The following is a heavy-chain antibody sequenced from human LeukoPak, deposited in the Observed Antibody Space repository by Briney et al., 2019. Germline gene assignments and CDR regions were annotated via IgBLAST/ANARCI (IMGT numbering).Heavy chain of an antibody. J-gene: IGHJ4*02. CDR3: AREDDDDYYDSSGFDY. D-gene: IGHD3-22*01. CDR1: GFTFSNYA. V-gene: IGHV3-7*01. CDR2: IKQDGSEK. Sequence: GGSLRLSCAASGFTFSNYAMSWVRQAPGKGLEWVANIKQDGSEKYYVDSVKGRFTISRDNAKNSLFLQMNSLRAEDTAVYYCAREDDDDYYDSSGFDYWGQGTLVTVSS.